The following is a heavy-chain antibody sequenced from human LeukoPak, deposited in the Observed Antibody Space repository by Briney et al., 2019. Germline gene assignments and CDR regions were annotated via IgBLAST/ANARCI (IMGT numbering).Heavy chain of an antibody. J-gene: IGHJ4*02. CDR2: TYYRSKWYY. CDR3: ARVEWLHTQETHFDY. CDR1: GDSVSSNSAA. V-gene: IGHV6-1*01. D-gene: IGHD5-24*01. Sequence: SQTLSLTCAISGDSVSSNSAAWNWIRQSPSRGLEWLGRTYYRSKWYYDYALSVKSRITINPDTSKNQFSLKLSSVTAADTAVYYCARVEWLHTQETHFDYWGQGTLVTVSS.